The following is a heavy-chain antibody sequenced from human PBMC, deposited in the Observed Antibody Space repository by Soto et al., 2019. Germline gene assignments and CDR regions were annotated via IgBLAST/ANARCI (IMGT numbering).Heavy chain of an antibody. CDR2: IFYSGST. Sequence: SETLSLTCTVSGGSISNYYWSWIRQPPGRGLEWIGHIFYSGSTNYNPALKSRVTIPVDTSKSQFSLKLSSVTAADTAVYYCARLLISSGWFNFDYWGQGTLVTVSS. CDR1: GGSISNYY. V-gene: IGHV4-59*08. D-gene: IGHD6-19*01. CDR3: ARLLISSGWFNFDY. J-gene: IGHJ4*02.